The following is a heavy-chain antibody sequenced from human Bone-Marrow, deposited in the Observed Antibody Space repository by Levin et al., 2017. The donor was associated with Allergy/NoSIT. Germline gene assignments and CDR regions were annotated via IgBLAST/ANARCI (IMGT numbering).Heavy chain of an antibody. CDR1: GGSISSSSYY. CDR3: ARVAHYDSSGKVSPHWFDP. D-gene: IGHD3-22*01. J-gene: IGHJ5*02. Sequence: PSETLSLTCTVSGGSISSSSYYWGWIRQPPGKGLEWIGSIYYSGSTYYNPSLKSRVTISVDTSKNQFSLKLSSVTAADTAVYYCARVAHYDSSGKVSPHWFDPWGQGTLVTVSS. CDR2: IYYSGST. V-gene: IGHV4-39*07.